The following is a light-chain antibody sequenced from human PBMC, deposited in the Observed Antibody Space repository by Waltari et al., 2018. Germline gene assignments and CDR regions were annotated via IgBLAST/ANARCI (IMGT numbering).Light chain of an antibody. Sequence: DIQMTQSPSSLSASVGDRVTITCQASQGISNWLAWYLQKPGKAPKLLIYAASSLQSGVPSRFSGSGSGTEVTLTISSLQPEDFATYYCQQHHTYPLTFGGGTRVEIK. J-gene: IGKJ4*01. CDR3: QQHHTYPLT. CDR1: QGISNW. CDR2: AAS. V-gene: IGKV1-12*01.